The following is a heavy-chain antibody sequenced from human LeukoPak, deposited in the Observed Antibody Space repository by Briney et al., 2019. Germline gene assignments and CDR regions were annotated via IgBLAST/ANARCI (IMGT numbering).Heavy chain of an antibody. V-gene: IGHV1-2*02. Sequence: ASVKVSCKASGYTFTGYYMHWVRQAPGQGLEWMGWINPNNGGTNYAQKFQGRVTMTRDTSISTAYMELSRLRSDDTAVYYCARDQGLRYFDWLLGYMDVWGKGTTVTISS. CDR2: INPNNGGT. CDR1: GYTFTGYY. J-gene: IGHJ6*03. D-gene: IGHD3-9*01. CDR3: ARDQGLRYFDWLLGYMDV.